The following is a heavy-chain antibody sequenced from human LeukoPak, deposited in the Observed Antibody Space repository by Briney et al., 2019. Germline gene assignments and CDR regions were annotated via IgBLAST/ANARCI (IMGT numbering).Heavy chain of an antibody. CDR3: AIVLRFLEWLPYYFDY. V-gene: IGHV1-46*01. CDR2: INPSGGST. Sequence: ASVKVSCKASGYTFTSYYMHWVRQAPGQGLEWMGIINPSGGSTSYAQKFQGRVTMTRDMSTSTVYMELGSLRSEDTAVYYCAIVLRFLEWLPYYFDYWGQGTLVTVSS. J-gene: IGHJ4*02. D-gene: IGHD3-3*01. CDR1: GYTFTSYY.